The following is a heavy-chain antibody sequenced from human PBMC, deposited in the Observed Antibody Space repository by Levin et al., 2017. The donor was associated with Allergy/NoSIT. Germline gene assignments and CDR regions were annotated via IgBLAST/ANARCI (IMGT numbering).Heavy chain of an antibody. J-gene: IGHJ4*02. CDR1: GFPFSSYS. D-gene: IGHD5-12*01. CDR2: ISSSSSYI. CDR3: AREWGVTTTNFDY. V-gene: IGHV3-21*01. Sequence: LSLTCAASGFPFSSYSMNWVRQAPGKGLEWVSSISSSSSYIYYADSVKGRFTISRDNAKNSLYLQMNSLRAEDTAVYYCAREWGVTTTNFDYWGQGTLVTVSS.